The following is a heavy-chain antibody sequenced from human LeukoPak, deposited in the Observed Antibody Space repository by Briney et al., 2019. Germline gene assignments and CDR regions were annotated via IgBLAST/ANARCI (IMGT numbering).Heavy chain of an antibody. V-gene: IGHV3-48*04. J-gene: IGHJ3*02. D-gene: IGHD6-13*01. Sequence: PGGSLRLSCAASGFTFSSYSMNWVRQAPGRGLEWVSYISSSSSTIYYADSVKGRFTISRDNAKNSLYLQMNSLRAEDTAVSCCARVGKGTSWPHDAFDIWGQGTMVTVSS. CDR2: ISSSSSTI. CDR3: ARVGKGTSWPHDAFDI. CDR1: GFTFSSYS.